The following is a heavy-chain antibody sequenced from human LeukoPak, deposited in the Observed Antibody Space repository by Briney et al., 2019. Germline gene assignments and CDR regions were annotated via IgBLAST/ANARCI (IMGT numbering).Heavy chain of an antibody. J-gene: IGHJ3*02. Sequence: ASVKVSCKASGYTFTGYYMHWVRQAPGQGLEWMGWINPNSGGTNYAQKFQGRVTMTRDTSISTAYMELTRLRSDDTAVYYCARTGGVATTPDGFNIWGQGTMVTVSS. CDR3: ARTGGVATTPDGFNI. CDR1: GYTFTGYY. D-gene: IGHD4-23*01. CDR2: INPNSGGT. V-gene: IGHV1-2*02.